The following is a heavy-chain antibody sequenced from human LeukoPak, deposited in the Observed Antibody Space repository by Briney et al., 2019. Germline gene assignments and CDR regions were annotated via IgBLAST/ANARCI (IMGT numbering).Heavy chain of an antibody. CDR2: IKEDGTEK. D-gene: IGHD3-3*01. J-gene: IGHJ2*01. CDR1: GFTFSSSW. CDR3: ARPHNNWRWYFDL. V-gene: IGHV3-7*03. Sequence: SGGSLRLSCAASGFTFSSSWMNWVCQSPGKGLEWVANIKEDGTEKYYVDSVKGRFTIFRDNAKNSLYLQMNSLRAEDTAVYYCARPHNNWRWYFDLWGRGTLVTVSS.